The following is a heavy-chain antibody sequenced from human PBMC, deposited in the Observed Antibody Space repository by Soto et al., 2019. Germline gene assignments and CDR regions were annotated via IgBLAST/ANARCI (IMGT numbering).Heavy chain of an antibody. V-gene: IGHV3-48*02. Sequence: EVQLVESGGGLVQPGGSLRLSCAASGFTFSSYSMNWVRQAPGKGLEWVSYISSSSSTIYYADSVKGRFTISRDNAKNSLYLQMNSLRDEDTAVYYCARDLKYSSSWYEVYFDYWGQGTLVTVSS. CDR1: GFTFSSYS. CDR2: ISSSSSTI. J-gene: IGHJ4*02. CDR3: ARDLKYSSSWYEVYFDY. D-gene: IGHD6-13*01.